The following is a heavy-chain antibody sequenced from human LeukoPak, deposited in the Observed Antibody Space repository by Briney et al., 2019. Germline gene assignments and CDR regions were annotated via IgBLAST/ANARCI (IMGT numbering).Heavy chain of an antibody. J-gene: IGHJ4*02. CDR1: GYTFASYG. V-gene: IGHV1-18*01. CDR3: ARDIRAGSLRGADY. CDR2: ISAYNGNT. D-gene: IGHD1-26*01. Sequence: ASVKVSRKASGYTFASYGISWVRQAPGQGLEWMGWISAYNGNTNYAQKLQGRVTMTTDTSTSTAYMELRSLRSDDTAVYYCARDIRAGSLRGADYWGQGTLVTVSS.